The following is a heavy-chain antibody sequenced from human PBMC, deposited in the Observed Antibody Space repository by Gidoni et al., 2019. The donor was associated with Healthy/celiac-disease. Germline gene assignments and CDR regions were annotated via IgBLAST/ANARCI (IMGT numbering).Heavy chain of an antibody. Sequence: QVQLVQSGAEVKKPGASLKVSCKASGYTFTSYGISWVRQAPGQGLEWMGWISPYSGNTDYVQNLQGRVTMTTDTSTSTAYMELSGLRSDDTAVYYCARDTLAYCARDCFIVSAFDIWGQGTMVTVSS. D-gene: IGHD2-21*02. CDR1: GYTFTSYG. CDR3: ARDTLAYCARDCFIVSAFDI. CDR2: ISPYSGNT. J-gene: IGHJ3*02. V-gene: IGHV1-18*01.